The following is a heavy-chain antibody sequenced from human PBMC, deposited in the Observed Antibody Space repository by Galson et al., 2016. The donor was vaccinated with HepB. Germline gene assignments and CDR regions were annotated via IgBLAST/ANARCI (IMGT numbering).Heavy chain of an antibody. D-gene: IGHD6-19*01. Sequence: SETLSLTCNVSGVSISGSNYYWGWIRQPPGRGLEWIGSIYYSGSTNYNPSLESRVTISVDTSKNHLSLRLSSVTAADTAVYYCATGISVAGKYYYYYMDVWGKGTPVTVSS. CDR1: GVSISGSNYY. CDR2: IYYSGST. CDR3: ATGISVAGKYYYYYMDV. V-gene: IGHV4-39*01. J-gene: IGHJ6*03.